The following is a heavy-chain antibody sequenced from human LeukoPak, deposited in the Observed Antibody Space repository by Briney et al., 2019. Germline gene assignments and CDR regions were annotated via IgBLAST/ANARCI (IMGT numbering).Heavy chain of an antibody. CDR2: INPNSGGT. V-gene: IGHV1-2*02. CDR1: GYTFTSYY. CDR3: ARATMVRGVIIWFDP. Sequence: ASVKVSCKASGYTFTSYYMHWVRQAPGQGLEWMGWINPNSGGTNYAQKFQGRVTMTRDTSISTAYMELSRLRSDDTAVYYCARATMVRGVIIWFDPWGQGTLVTVSS. J-gene: IGHJ5*02. D-gene: IGHD3-10*01.